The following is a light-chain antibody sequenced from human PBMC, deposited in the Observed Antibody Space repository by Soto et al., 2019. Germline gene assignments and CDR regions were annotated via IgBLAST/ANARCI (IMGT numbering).Light chain of an antibody. Sequence: QSVLTQSSSASASLGSSVTLTCTLSSGYSTYIIAWHQQQPGKAPRYLMKVERSGSYNKGSGVPDRFSGSSSGADRYLTISNLQSEDEADYYCETWDSNTFVVFGGGTQLTVL. J-gene: IGLJ2*01. CDR2: VERSGSY. V-gene: IGLV4-60*03. CDR3: ETWDSNTFVV. CDR1: SGYSTYI.